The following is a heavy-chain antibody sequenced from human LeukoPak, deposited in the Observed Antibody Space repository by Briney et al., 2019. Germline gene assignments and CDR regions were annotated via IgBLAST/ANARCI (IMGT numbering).Heavy chain of an antibody. Sequence: SSETLSLTCAVYGGSFNGYYWSWIRQPPGKGLEWIGEINDSRSTKYNPSLTSRVTISVDTSKNQFSLKLSSVTAADTPVYYCARGPPVVYDVLTGYYRFDYCGEGAPVTVSS. CDR1: GGSFNGYY. D-gene: IGHD3-9*01. CDR2: INDSRST. V-gene: IGHV4-34*01. J-gene: IGHJ4*02. CDR3: ARGPPVVYDVLTGYYRFDY.